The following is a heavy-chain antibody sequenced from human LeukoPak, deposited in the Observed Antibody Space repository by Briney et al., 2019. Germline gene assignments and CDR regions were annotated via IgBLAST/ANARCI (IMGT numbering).Heavy chain of an antibody. CDR3: ARRRGDGYNSPFDY. CDR2: IYPADSDT. D-gene: IGHD5-24*01. Sequence: GESLTISCKGSGYSFPDYWIDWVRQMPGQGLEWMGIIYPADSDTRYSPSFQGQVTISADKSINTAYLQWSTLKASDTATYYCARRRGDGYNSPFDYWGQGTLVTVPS. V-gene: IGHV5-51*01. J-gene: IGHJ4*02. CDR1: GYSFPDYW.